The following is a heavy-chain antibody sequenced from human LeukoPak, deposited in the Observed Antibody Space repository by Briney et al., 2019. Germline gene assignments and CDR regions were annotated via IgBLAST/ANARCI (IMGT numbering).Heavy chain of an antibody. CDR1: GGSISSGSYY. V-gene: IGHV4-61*01. Sequence: KTSQTLSLTCTVSGGSISSGSYYWSWIRQPPGKGLEWIGFIYYSGSTNYNPSLKSRVTISVDTSKNQFSLKLSSVTAADTAVYYCARSSKVDLPPPYYYYYYYMDVWGKGTTVTVSS. CDR2: IYYSGST. CDR3: ARSSKVDLPPPYYYYYYYMDV. J-gene: IGHJ6*03. D-gene: IGHD2-15*01.